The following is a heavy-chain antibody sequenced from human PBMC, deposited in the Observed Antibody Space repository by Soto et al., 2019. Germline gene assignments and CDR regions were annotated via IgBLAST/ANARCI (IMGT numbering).Heavy chain of an antibody. D-gene: IGHD4-17*01. CDR3: VHPRSTVQIPPT. CDR1: VFTFTMPS. J-gene: IGHJ5*02. Sequence: GGWLRLSCSPSVFTFTMPSMQCARQAPGKGLGYVSGISSNGDSTYYADSVKGRFTISRDKSKNTLYLQMSSLRAVDTALYYCVHPRSTVQIPPTWGQGTLVTVSS. V-gene: IGHV3-64D*06. CDR2: ISSNGDST.